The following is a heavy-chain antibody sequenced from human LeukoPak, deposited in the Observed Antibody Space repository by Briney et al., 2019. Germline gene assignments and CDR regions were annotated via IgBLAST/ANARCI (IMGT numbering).Heavy chain of an antibody. D-gene: IGHD2-8*02. J-gene: IGHJ3*02. CDR2: ISSSSSYI. Sequence: GGSLRLSCAASGFTFTSYSMNWVRQAPGKGLEWVLSISSSSSYIYYADSVKGRFTISRDNAKNSLYLQMDSLRDEDTAVYYCARDFGSGGAFDIWGQGTMVTVSS. CDR1: GFTFTSYS. CDR3: ARDFGSGGAFDI. V-gene: IGHV3-21*01.